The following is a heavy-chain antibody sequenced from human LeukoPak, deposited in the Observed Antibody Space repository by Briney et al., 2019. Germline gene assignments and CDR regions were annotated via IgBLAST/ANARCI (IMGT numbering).Heavy chain of an antibody. CDR2: ISWNSGSI. V-gene: IGHV3-9*03. CDR3: AKGGYTAYDAFDI. Sequence: GGSLRLSCAASGFTFDDYAMHWVRQAPGKGLEWVSGISWNSGSIGYADSVKGRFTISRDNAKNSLYLQMNSLRAEDMALYYCAKGGYTAYDAFDIWGQGTMVTVSS. CDR1: GFTFDDYA. J-gene: IGHJ3*02. D-gene: IGHD1-1*01.